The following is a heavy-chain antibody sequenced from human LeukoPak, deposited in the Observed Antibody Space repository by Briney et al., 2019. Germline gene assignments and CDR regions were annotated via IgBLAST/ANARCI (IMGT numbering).Heavy chain of an antibody. CDR3: AVPAAIHNYYYMDV. Sequence: ASVKVSCKASGGTFSSYAISWVRQAPGQGLEWMGGIIPIFGTANYAQKFQGRATITTDESTSTAYMELSSLRSEDTAVYYCAVPAAIHNYYYMDVWGKGTTVTVSS. J-gene: IGHJ6*03. CDR2: IIPIFGTA. V-gene: IGHV1-69*05. D-gene: IGHD2-2*01. CDR1: GGTFSSYA.